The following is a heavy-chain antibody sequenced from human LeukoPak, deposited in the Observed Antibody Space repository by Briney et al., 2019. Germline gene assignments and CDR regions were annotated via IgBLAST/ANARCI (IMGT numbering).Heavy chain of an antibody. J-gene: IGHJ3*02. Sequence: SETLSLTCTVSGGSISSGDYYWSWIRQPPGKGLEWIGYIYYSGSTYYNPSLKSRVTISVDTSKNQFSLKLSSVTAADTAVYYCARHQHSGSYYVGAFDIWGQGTMVTVSS. D-gene: IGHD1-26*01. V-gene: IGHV4-30-4*01. CDR1: GGSISSGDYY. CDR2: IYYSGST. CDR3: ARHQHSGSYYVGAFDI.